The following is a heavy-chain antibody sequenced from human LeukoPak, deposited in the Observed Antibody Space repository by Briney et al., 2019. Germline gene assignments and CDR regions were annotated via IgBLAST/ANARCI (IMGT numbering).Heavy chain of an antibody. CDR2: VGYDESKK. D-gene: IGHD3-3*01. Sequence: GGSLRLSCEAFGFTFNNLGMHWVRQAPGKGLEWVAFVGYDESKKYYAESVKGRFTISRDDSKNTLYLQMSALKTEDTAVYYCAKNPKAVTISGAPSQGYWGQGTLVTVSS. J-gene: IGHJ4*02. CDR3: AKNPKAVTISGAPSQGY. V-gene: IGHV3-30*02. CDR1: GFTFNNLG.